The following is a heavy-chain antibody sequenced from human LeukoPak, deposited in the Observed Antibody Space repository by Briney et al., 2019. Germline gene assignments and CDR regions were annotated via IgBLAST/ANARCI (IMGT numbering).Heavy chain of an antibody. V-gene: IGHV3-23*01. CDR3: ARVSGLPAFDI. J-gene: IGHJ3*02. CDR1: GGSFSGYY. D-gene: IGHD2-15*01. Sequence: PSETLSLTCAVYGGSFSGYYWSWIRQPPGKGLEWVSAISGSGGSTYYADSVKGRFTISRDNSKNTLYLQMNSLRAEDTAVYYCARVSGLPAFDIWGQGTMVTVSS. CDR2: ISGSGGST.